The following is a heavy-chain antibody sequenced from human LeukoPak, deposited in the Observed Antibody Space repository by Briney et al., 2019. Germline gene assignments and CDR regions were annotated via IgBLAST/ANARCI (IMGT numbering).Heavy chain of an antibody. V-gene: IGHV3-33*06. D-gene: IGHD3-3*01. Sequence: GRSLRLSCAASGFTFSSYGMHWVRQAPGKGLEWVAVIWYDGSNKYYADSVKGRFTISRDNSKNTLYLQMNSLRAEDTAVYYCAKSALRFLEWLLPDHYFDYWGQGTLVTVSS. CDR2: IWYDGSNK. CDR3: AKSALRFLEWLLPDHYFDY. CDR1: GFTFSSYG. J-gene: IGHJ4*02.